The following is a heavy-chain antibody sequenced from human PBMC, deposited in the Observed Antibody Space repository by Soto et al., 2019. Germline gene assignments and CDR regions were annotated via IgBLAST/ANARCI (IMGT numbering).Heavy chain of an antibody. J-gene: IGHJ4*02. Sequence: GGSLRLSCAVSGFIFSNNGMHWVRQAPGKGLEWVAFISYDGGETFYADSVKGRFTISRDNSKSTLFLHMNSLKKEDTAVYYCAITSVADASFDYLGQGTLGTASS. CDR1: GFIFSNNG. CDR3: AITSVADASFDY. D-gene: IGHD2-2*01. V-gene: IGHV3-30*03. CDR2: ISYDGGET.